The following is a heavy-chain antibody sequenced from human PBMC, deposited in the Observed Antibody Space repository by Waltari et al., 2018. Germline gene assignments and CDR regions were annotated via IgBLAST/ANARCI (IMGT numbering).Heavy chain of an antibody. D-gene: IGHD6-19*01. Sequence: EVQLVESGGGLVKPGGSLSLSCAASGFTFGDARMNWVRQAPGKGLEWLASISSGTNYIYYADSLRGRFTISRDNAKNSLYLEMNSLRAEDTAVYYCARDSSGWLFDYWGQGTLVTVSS. J-gene: IGHJ4*02. CDR2: ISSGTNYI. V-gene: IGHV3-21*06. CDR1: GFTFGDAR. CDR3: ARDSSGWLFDY.